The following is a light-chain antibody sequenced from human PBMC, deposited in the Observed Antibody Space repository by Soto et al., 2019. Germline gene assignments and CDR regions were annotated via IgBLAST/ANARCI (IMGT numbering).Light chain of an antibody. CDR3: SSYAGSSIYVV. Sequence: QSALTQPASVSGSPGQSITISCTGTNNDVGSYNLVSWYQQHPGKAPKVMLYEGNKRPSGVSNRFSASKSGNTASLTISGLQADDEADYYCSSYAGSSIYVVFGGGTKVTVL. V-gene: IGLV2-23*01. CDR2: EGN. CDR1: NNDVGSYNL. J-gene: IGLJ2*01.